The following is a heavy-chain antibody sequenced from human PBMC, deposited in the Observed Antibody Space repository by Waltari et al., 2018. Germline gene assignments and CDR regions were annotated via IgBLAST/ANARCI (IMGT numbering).Heavy chain of an antibody. D-gene: IGHD6-19*01. CDR3: ATDGLSRSLSH. Sequence: QVQLRESGPGLLKPSETLSLTCSVSGGSLSSYYWNWIRQPAGKGLEWIGRMYFTGFMDYNPALQSRVTMSVDTSKNQFFLNLTSVTAADTAVYYCATDGLSRSLSHWGQGALVTVSS. V-gene: IGHV4-4*07. J-gene: IGHJ4*02. CDR1: GGSLSSYY. CDR2: MYFTGFM.